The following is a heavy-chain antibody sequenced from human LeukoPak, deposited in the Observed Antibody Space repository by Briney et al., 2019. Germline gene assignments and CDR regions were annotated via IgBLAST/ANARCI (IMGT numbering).Heavy chain of an antibody. J-gene: IGHJ4*01. D-gene: IGHD3-10*02. V-gene: IGHV3-72*01. CDR2: TRNKANSYTT. CDR3: ARDNGCSGTFIDD. CDR1: GFTFSDHY. Sequence: GGSLRLSCAASGFTFSDHYMDWVRQAPGKGLEWVGRTRNKANSYTTEYAASVKGRFTISRDDSKNSLYLQMNTVKTGDTAVYYGARDNGCSGTFIDDWSQGTLVTVSS.